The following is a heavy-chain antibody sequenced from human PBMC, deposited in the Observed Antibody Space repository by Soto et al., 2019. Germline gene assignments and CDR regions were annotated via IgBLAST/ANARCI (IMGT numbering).Heavy chain of an antibody. CDR2: ISSSSSYI. D-gene: IGHD6-25*01. J-gene: IGHJ4*02. CDR3: AKFFVETGGSSGWPWSFHF. CDR1: GFTFSSYS. Sequence: GSLRLSCAASGFTFSSYSMNWVRQAPGKGLEWVSSISSSSSYIYYADSVKGRFTISRDNSRNTLHLQMNSLRAEDTAIYYCAKFFVETGGSSGWPWSFHFWGQGTLVTVSS. V-gene: IGHV3-21*04.